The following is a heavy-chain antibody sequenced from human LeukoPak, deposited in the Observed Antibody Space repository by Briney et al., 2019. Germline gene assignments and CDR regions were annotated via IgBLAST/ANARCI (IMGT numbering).Heavy chain of an antibody. CDR1: GFTLSSDA. J-gene: IGHJ4*02. V-gene: IGHV3-23*01. D-gene: IGHD3-10*01. CDR2: ISGSGSST. Sequence: GGSLRLSCAASGFTLSSDAMSGVRQAPRKGLEWVSGISGSGSSTYYADSVKGRFTISRDNSKNTLYLQMNGLRADDTALYYCAKVFHYGSGSYGSFENWGQGALVTVSS. CDR3: AKVFHYGSGSYGSFEN.